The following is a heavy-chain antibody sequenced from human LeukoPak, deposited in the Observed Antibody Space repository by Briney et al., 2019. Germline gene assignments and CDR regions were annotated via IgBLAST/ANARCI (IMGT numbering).Heavy chain of an antibody. CDR1: GFTFNGYT. D-gene: IGHD3-10*01. V-gene: IGHV3-23*01. J-gene: IGHJ4*02. Sequence: GGSLRLSCAASGFTFNGYTMTWVRQAPGKGLEWVSTISGSGASTYYADSVKGRFTISRDNSKTTLYLQMNSLRAEDTAVYYCAKILYGSGSYSNHNYWGQGTLVTVSS. CDR2: ISGSGAST. CDR3: AKILYGSGSYSNHNY.